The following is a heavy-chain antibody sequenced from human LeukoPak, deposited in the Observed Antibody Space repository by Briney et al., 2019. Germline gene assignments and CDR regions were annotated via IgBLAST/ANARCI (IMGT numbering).Heavy chain of an antibody. CDR2: IIPIFGTA. J-gene: IGHJ4*02. CDR3: ATSHGYDSSRFDY. Sequence: ASVKVSCKASGGTFSSYAISWVRQAPGQGLEWMGRIIPIFGTANYAQKFQSRVTITTDESTSTAYMELSSLRSEDTAVYYCATSHGYDSSRFDYWGQGTLVTVSS. CDR1: GGTFSSYA. D-gene: IGHD3-22*01. V-gene: IGHV1-69*05.